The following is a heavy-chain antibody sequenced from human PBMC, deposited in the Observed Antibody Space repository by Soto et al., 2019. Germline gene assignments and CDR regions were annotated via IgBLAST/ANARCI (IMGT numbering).Heavy chain of an antibody. V-gene: IGHV1-69*06. CDR2: IIPIFGTA. CDR3: ARVSVAGTGPFDY. D-gene: IGHD6-19*01. CDR1: GGTFSSYA. Sequence: SVKVSCKASGGTFSSYAISWVRQAPGQGLEWMGGIIPIFGTANYAQKFQGRVTTTADKSTSTAYMELSSLRSEDTAVYYCARVSVAGTGPFDYWGQGTLVTVSS. J-gene: IGHJ4*02.